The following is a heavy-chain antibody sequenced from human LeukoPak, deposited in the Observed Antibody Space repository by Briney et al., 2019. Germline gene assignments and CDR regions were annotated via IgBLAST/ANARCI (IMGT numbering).Heavy chain of an antibody. J-gene: IGHJ4*02. CDR2: IYYSGST. D-gene: IGHD1-26*01. CDR3: AREGALEGIDY. Sequence: GSLRLSCAASGFTFDDYAMHWVRQAPGKGLEWIGYIYYSGSTNYNPSLKSRVTISVDTSKNQFSLKLSSVTAADTAVYYCAREGALEGIDYWGQGTLVTVSS. CDR1: GFTFDDYA. V-gene: IGHV4-59*12.